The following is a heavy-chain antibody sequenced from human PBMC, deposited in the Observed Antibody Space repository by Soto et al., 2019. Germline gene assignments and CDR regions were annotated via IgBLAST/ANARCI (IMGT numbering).Heavy chain of an antibody. CDR1: GFTFSSYG. J-gene: IGHJ4*02. CDR3: AKEGPMKVSTALDH. V-gene: IGHV3-30*18. CDR2: ISYEGRNQ. D-gene: IGHD2-21*02. Sequence: GGSLRLSCAASGFTFSSYGMHWVRQAPGKGLEWVAVISYEGRNQYYADSAKGRFTISRDNSKNTLYLQINSLRDEDTAIYYCAKEGPMKVSTALDHWGQGTLVTVSS.